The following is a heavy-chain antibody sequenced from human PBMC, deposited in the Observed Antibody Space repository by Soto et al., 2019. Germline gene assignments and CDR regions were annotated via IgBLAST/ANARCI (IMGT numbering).Heavy chain of an antibody. D-gene: IGHD3-16*01. CDR3: ARRYGGNFDY. CDR1: GASISSYY. V-gene: IGHV4-59*01. J-gene: IGHJ4*02. CDR2: IYYSGST. Sequence: SETLSLTCTVSGASISSYYWSWIRQPPGKGLEWIGYIYYSGSTNYNPSLKSRVTISVDTSKNQFSLKLSSVTAADTAVYYCARRYGGNFDYWGQGTLVTVSS.